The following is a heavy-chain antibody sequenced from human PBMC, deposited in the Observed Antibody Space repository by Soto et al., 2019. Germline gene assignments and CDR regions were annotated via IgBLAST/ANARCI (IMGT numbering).Heavy chain of an antibody. CDR1: GGSISSSSYY. CDR2: IYYSGST. CDR3: ARTGVDYYDVGLWDY. Sequence: QLQLQESGPGLVKPSETLSLTCTVSGGSISSSSYYWGWIRQPPGKGLEWIGSIYYSGSTYYNPSLKSRVTISVDTSKNQFSLKLSSVTAADTAVYYCARTGVDYYDVGLWDYWGQGTLVTVSS. D-gene: IGHD3-22*01. V-gene: IGHV4-39*01. J-gene: IGHJ4*02.